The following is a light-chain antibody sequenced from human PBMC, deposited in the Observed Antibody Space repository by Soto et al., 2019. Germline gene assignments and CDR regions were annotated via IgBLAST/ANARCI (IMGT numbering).Light chain of an antibody. V-gene: IGKV3-20*01. CDR1: QSVSSSY. Sequence: ETVLTQSPGTLSLSPGERATLSCWASQSVSSSYLAWYQQKPGQAPRLLIYGASSRATGIPDRFSGSGSGTDFTLTISRLEPEDFAEYYCQQYGSSPRTFGQGTKLEIK. CDR3: QQYGSSPRT. J-gene: IGKJ2*01. CDR2: GAS.